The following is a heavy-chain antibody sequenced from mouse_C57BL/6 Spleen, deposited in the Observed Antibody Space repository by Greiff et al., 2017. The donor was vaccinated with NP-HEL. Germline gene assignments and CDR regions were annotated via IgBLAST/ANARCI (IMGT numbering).Heavy chain of an antibody. CDR2: ISYSGST. Sequence: EVQLQESGPGMVKPSQSLSLTCTVTGYSITSGYDWHWIRHFPGNKLEWMGYISYSGSTNYNPSLKSRISITHDTSKNHFFLKLNSVTTEDTATYYCARGGDGYPDWYFDVWGTGTTVTVSS. CDR3: ARGGDGYPDWYFDV. V-gene: IGHV3-1*01. J-gene: IGHJ1*03. D-gene: IGHD2-3*01. CDR1: GYSITSGYD.